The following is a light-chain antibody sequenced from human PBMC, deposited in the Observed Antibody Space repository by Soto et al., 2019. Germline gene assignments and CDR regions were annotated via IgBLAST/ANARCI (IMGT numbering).Light chain of an antibody. CDR3: QQYNNWPQT. Sequence: EIVMTQSPATLSVSPGERATLSCRASQSVNSNLAWYQQKPGQAPRLLIYGASTRATGIPARFSGSGSGTEVTLTISSLQSADFAVYFCQQYNNWPQTFGQGTKVEIK. V-gene: IGKV3-15*01. CDR1: QSVNSN. CDR2: GAS. J-gene: IGKJ1*01.